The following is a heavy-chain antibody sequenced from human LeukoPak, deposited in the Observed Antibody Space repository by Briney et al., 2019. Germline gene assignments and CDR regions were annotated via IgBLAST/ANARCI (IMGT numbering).Heavy chain of an antibody. CDR3: ARNRSRNEAFDI. J-gene: IGHJ3*02. Sequence: SETLSLTCTVSGGSISSYYWSWIRQPAGKGLEWIGRIYISGSTNYNPSLKSRVTMSVDTSKNQFSLKLSSVTAADTAVYYCARNRSRNEAFDIWGQGTMVTVSS. V-gene: IGHV4-4*07. CDR2: IYISGST. D-gene: IGHD1-1*01. CDR1: GGSISSYY.